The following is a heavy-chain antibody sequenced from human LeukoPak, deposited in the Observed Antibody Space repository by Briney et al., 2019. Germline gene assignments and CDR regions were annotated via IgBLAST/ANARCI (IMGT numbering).Heavy chain of an antibody. CDR3: ARVYYGVNDY. Sequence: PGGSLRLSFASSGFTFSSHSMHWVRPAAGKGLEWVSSISYSRSYIYYADSVKGRFTISRDNDKNSLYLQMNSLRDEDTAVYYCARVYYGVNDYWGQGTLVTVSS. V-gene: IGHV3-21*01. D-gene: IGHD4-17*01. J-gene: IGHJ4*02. CDR2: ISYSRSYI. CDR1: GFTFSSHS.